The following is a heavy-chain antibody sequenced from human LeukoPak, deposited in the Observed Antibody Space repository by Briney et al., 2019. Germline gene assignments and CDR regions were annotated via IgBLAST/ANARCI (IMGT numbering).Heavy chain of an antibody. J-gene: IGHJ3*02. Sequence: SVNLSCKASGGTFSIYAISWGRHAPGPGLGLMGRIIPIFGTANYAQKFQGRVTITTDETTNTAYLVQSSLISEGTTVYYFARGFLDVGAFDIWGQGTMVTVSS. CDR2: IIPIFGTA. CDR1: GGTFSIYA. V-gene: IGHV1-69*05. D-gene: IGHD1-26*01. CDR3: ARGFLDVGAFDI.